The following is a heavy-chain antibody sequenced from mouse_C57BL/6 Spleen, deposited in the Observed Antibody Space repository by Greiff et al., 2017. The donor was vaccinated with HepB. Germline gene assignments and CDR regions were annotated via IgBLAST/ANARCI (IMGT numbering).Heavy chain of an antibody. J-gene: IGHJ4*01. D-gene: IGHD2-4*01. CDR2: INPYNGGT. Sequence: EVKLVESGPVLVKPGASVKMSCKASGYTFTDYYMNWVKQSHGKSLEWIGVINPYNGGTSYNQKFKGKATLTVDKSSSTAYMELNSLTSEDSAVYYCARAAPYDYDGPAYYAMDYWGQGTSVTVSS. V-gene: IGHV1-19*01. CDR1: GYTFTDYY. CDR3: ARAAPYDYDGPAYYAMDY.